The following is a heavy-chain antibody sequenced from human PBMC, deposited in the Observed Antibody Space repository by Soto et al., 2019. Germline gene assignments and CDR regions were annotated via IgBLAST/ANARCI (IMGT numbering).Heavy chain of an antibody. J-gene: IGHJ4*02. V-gene: IGHV3-43*01. CDR1: GFTFDDYT. CDR3: AKDSRNYRGGYFDY. D-gene: IGHD1-7*01. Sequence: GGSLRLSCAASGFTFDDYTMHWVRQAPGKGLEWVSLISWDGGSTYYADSVKGRFTISRDNSKNSLYLQMNSLRTEDTALYYCAKDSRNYRGGYFDYWGQGTLVTVSS. CDR2: ISWDGGST.